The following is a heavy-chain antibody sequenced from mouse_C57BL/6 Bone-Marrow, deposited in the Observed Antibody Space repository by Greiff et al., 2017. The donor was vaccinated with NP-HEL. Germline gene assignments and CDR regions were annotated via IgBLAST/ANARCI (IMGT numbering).Heavy chain of an antibody. CDR2: IHPNSGST. D-gene: IGHD1-1*01. Sequence: QVQLQQPGAELVKPGASVKLSCKASGYTFTSYWMHWVKQRPGQGLEWIGMIHPNSGSTNYNEKFKSKATLTVDKSSSTAYMQLSSLTSEDSAVYYCARSGVANWSWFAYWGQGTLVTVSA. J-gene: IGHJ3*01. CDR3: ARSGVANWSWFAY. CDR1: GYTFTSYW. V-gene: IGHV1-64*01.